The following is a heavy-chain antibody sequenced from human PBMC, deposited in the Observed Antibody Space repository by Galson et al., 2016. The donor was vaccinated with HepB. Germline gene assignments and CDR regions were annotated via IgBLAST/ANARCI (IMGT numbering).Heavy chain of an antibody. D-gene: IGHD1-1*01. CDR3: ARNTPGHDAFDI. Sequence: SVKVSCKASGYTFTSYDIHWVRQAPGQGLEWMGWKNPNSGYTGYAQKFQGRVTMTRNTSISTVFMELSSLRSEDTAVYYCARNTPGHDAFDIWGQGTMVTVSS. CDR1: GYTFTSYD. J-gene: IGHJ3*02. CDR2: KNPNSGYT. V-gene: IGHV1-8*01.